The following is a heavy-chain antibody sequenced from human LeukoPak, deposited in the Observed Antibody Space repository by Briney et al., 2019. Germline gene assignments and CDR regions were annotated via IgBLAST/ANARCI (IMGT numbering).Heavy chain of an antibody. CDR2: ISWNSGSI. CDR3: AKDGYGDYHYYYYMDV. CDR1: GFTFDDYA. V-gene: IGHV3-9*01. D-gene: IGHD4-17*01. Sequence: PGRSLRLSCAASGFTFDDYAMHWVRQAPGKGLEWVSGISWNSGSIGYADSVKDRFTISRDNAKNSLYLQMNSLRAEDTAVYYCAKDGYGDYHYYYYMDVWGKGTTVTISS. J-gene: IGHJ6*03.